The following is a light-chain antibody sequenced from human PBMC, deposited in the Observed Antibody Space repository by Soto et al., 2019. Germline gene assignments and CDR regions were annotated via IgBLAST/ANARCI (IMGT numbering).Light chain of an antibody. CDR2: GAS. Sequence: EIVLTQSPATLSVSPGETATLSCRASQTVSNNYLAWCQQKPGQAPRVIMYGASRRATGIPDRFSGGGSGTDFTLTISRLEPEDFAVYFCQQYAGPPTTFGQGTRLAI. CDR1: QTVSNNY. V-gene: IGKV3-20*01. CDR3: QQYAGPPTT. J-gene: IGKJ5*01.